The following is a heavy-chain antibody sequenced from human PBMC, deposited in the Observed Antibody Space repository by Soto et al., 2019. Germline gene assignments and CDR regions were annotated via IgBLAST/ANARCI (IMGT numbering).Heavy chain of an antibody. CDR3: ESPGDDQY. D-gene: IGHD4-17*01. V-gene: IGHV3-23*01. J-gene: IGHJ4*02. CDR1: GFTFTNYV. Sequence: PGGSLRLSCTASGFTFTNYVMSWVRQAPGKGLEWVSAISGSGGSTYYADSVKGRFTISRDNSKNTLYLQLNRLRAEDTAVYYCESPGDDQYWGQGTLVTVSS. CDR2: ISGSGGST.